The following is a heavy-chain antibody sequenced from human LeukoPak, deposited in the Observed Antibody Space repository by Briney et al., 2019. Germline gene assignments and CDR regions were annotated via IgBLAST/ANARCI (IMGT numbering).Heavy chain of an antibody. CDR3: VISPNTYYFDY. V-gene: IGHV3-53*01. CDR1: GVTVSSHY. J-gene: IGHJ4*02. Sequence: AGSLRLSCAASGVTVSSHYMSWVRQAPGKGLEWVSVIYSGGSTYYADSVKGRFTISRDSSKNTLYLQMNSLRAEDTAVYYCVISPNTYYFDYWGQGTLVTVSS. CDR2: IYSGGST. D-gene: IGHD2-2*02.